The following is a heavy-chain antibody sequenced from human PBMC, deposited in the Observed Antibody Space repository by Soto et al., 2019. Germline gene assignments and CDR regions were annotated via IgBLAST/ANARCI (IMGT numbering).Heavy chain of an antibody. D-gene: IGHD6-6*01. J-gene: IGHJ5*02. V-gene: IGHV4-34*01. CDR3: GREYSSSSWRFDP. CDR2: INHSGST. CDR1: GGSFSGYY. Sequence: QVQLQQWGAGLLKPSETLSLTCAVYGGSFSGYYWCWIRLPPAPGLERIGEINHSGSTNYTPSLKSRVTRSVDTSKNQSSLKLSSVTAADTAVYYCGREYSSSSWRFDPWGQGTLVTVSS.